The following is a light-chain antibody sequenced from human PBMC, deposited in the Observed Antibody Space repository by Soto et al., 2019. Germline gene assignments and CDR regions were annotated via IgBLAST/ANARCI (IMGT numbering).Light chain of an antibody. Sequence: QPASVSGSPGQSLTISCTGTSNDVGGYNFVFWYQQHPTKAPKLIIYDVINRPSGVSNRFSGSKSGNMASLTISGLQAEDEADYYCTSYTSSFTFVFGTGTKVTVL. CDR2: DVI. CDR3: TSYTSSFTFV. V-gene: IGLV2-14*03. J-gene: IGLJ1*01. CDR1: SNDVGGYNF.